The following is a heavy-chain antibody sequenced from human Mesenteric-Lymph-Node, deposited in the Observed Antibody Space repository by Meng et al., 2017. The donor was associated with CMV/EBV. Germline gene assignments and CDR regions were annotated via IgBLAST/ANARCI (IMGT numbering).Heavy chain of an antibody. V-gene: IGHV2-26*01. CDR3: ARIPWYSSPYFYGMDV. Sequence: ETLSLTCGVSGVSISSSKYWSWVRQPPGKALQWLAHIFSSGEKSYSTSLKSGLTISKDTSKSQVVLTMTNVDPVDTATYYCARIPWYSSPYFYGMDVWGQGTTVTVSS. D-gene: IGHD6-13*01. CDR1: GVSISSSKYW. CDR2: IFSSGEK. J-gene: IGHJ6*02.